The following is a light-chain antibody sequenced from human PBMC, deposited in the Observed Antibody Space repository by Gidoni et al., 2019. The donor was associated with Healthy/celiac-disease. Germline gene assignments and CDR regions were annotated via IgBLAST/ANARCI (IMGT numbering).Light chain of an antibody. CDR3: QQYDNLRLT. J-gene: IGKJ4*01. CDR2: DAS. Sequence: DIHITPSPSSLSVSVGDKVTITFQASQDISHCLKWYQQKPGKAPKRLIYDASNLETGVPSRFSRSRSGTDFTFTISSLQPEDIATYYCQQYDNLRLTFGGGTKVEIK. V-gene: IGKV1-33*01. CDR1: QDISHC.